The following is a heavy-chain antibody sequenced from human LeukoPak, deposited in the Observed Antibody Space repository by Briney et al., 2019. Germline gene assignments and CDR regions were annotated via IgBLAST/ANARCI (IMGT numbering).Heavy chain of an antibody. Sequence: GGSLRLSCAASGFTFSSYAIHWVRQAPGKGLEWVAVISYDGRNKYHADSVKGRFTISRDNSKNKLFLQMNSLRAEDTAVYYCAKPFGKYDVFYYFDYWGQGTLVSVSS. CDR3: AKPFGKYDVFYYFDY. CDR1: GFTFSSYA. J-gene: IGHJ4*02. CDR2: ISYDGRNK. D-gene: IGHD3-9*01. V-gene: IGHV3-30*18.